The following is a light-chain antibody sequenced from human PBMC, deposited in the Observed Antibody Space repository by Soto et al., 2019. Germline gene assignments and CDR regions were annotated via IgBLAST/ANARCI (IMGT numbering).Light chain of an antibody. CDR1: SSNIGAGYN. Sequence: QSVLTQAPSVSGAPGQRVTISCTGSSSNIGAGYNVQWYQHLPGTAPKLLIYANDNRPSGVPDRFSGSKSATSASLAITGLQAEDEADYYCQSYDSSLSSSVFGGGTKLTVL. CDR3: QSYDSSLSSSV. CDR2: AND. V-gene: IGLV1-40*01. J-gene: IGLJ2*01.